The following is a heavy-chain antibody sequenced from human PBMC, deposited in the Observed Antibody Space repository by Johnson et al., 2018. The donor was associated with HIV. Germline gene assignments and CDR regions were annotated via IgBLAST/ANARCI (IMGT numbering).Heavy chain of an antibody. CDR2: IPFDGGDK. J-gene: IGHJ3*02. CDR3: ANRRGIGDGTTGSLDI. V-gene: IGHV3-30*18. D-gene: IGHD1-1*01. Sequence: QVLLVESGGGVVQPGRSLRLSCAASGFSFSRYAMHWVRQSPGKGLAWVAVIPFDGGDKYYADSVTVRFTISRDNSKNTLFLQMNSLRPEDTAVYYCANRRGIGDGTTGSLDIWGQGTMVTVSS. CDR1: GFSFSRYA.